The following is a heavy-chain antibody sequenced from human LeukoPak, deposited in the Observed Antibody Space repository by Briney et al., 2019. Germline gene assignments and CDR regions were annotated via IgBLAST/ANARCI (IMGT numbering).Heavy chain of an antibody. D-gene: IGHD1-26*01. CDR2: ISAYNGNT. J-gene: IGHJ6*03. Sequence: ASVKVSCKASGYTFFNYAIHWVRQAPGQRLEWMGWISAYNGNTNYTQKFQGRVTMTTDTSTSTVYMELSRLRSEDTAVYYCARAPGGGRDCYMDVWGKGTTVTVSS. V-gene: IGHV1-3*01. CDR3: ARAPGGGRDCYMDV. CDR1: GYTFFNYA.